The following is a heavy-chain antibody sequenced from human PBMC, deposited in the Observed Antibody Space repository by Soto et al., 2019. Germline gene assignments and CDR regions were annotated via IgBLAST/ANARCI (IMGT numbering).Heavy chain of an antibody. D-gene: IGHD2-15*01. CDR3: ATSGYCSGGSCYAYFHYCMDV. V-gene: IGHV3-53*01. J-gene: IGHJ6*02. CDR2: IYSGGTT. Sequence: GGSLRLSCAASGFIVSSNYMNWGRQAPGKGLEWVSAIYSGGTTNYADSVKGRFTISRDNSKITLFLQMNSLRAEDTAVYYCATSGYCSGGSCYAYFHYCMDVWGQGTTVTVSS. CDR1: GFIVSSNY.